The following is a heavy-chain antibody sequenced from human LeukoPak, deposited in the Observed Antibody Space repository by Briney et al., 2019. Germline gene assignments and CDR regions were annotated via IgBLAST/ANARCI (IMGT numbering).Heavy chain of an antibody. Sequence: TGGSLRLSCAASGVTVSSNYMSWVRQAPGKGLEWVSVIYSGGSTYYADSVKGRFTISRDNSKNTLYLQMNSLRAEDTAVYYCARARAGAGTFFFDYWGQGTLVTVSS. D-gene: IGHD6-13*01. V-gene: IGHV3-53*01. J-gene: IGHJ4*02. CDR2: IYSGGST. CDR3: ARARAGAGTFFFDY. CDR1: GVTVSSNY.